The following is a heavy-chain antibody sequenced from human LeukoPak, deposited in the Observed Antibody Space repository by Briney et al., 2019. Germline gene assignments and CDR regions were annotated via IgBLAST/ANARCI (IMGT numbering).Heavy chain of an antibody. CDR2: INHSGST. CDR3: ARGNHHYYDSSGYYPLYYYYGMDV. J-gene: IGHJ6*02. CDR1: GGSFSGYY. V-gene: IGHV4-34*01. D-gene: IGHD3-22*01. Sequence: PSEALSLTCAVSGGSFSGYYWSWIRQPPGKGLEWSGEINHSGSTNYNPSLKSRVTISVDTSKNQFSPKLSSVTAADTAVYYCARGNHHYYDSSGYYPLYYYYGMDVWGQGTTVTVSS.